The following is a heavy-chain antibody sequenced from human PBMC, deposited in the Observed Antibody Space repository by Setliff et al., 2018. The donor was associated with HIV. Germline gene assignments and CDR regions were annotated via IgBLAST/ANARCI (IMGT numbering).Heavy chain of an antibody. V-gene: IGHV4-59*01. Sequence: SETLSLTCTVSGGSISSYYWSWIRQPPGKGLEWIGSVSNGGDTNYNPSLKSRVSLSLDTSKTQFSLELTSVTAADTAVYYCARATYTTLFGVLMGGGLQYWGPGTLVTVSS. CDR1: GGSISSYY. J-gene: IGHJ4*02. D-gene: IGHD3-3*01. CDR2: VSNGGDT. CDR3: ARATYTTLFGVLMGGGLQY.